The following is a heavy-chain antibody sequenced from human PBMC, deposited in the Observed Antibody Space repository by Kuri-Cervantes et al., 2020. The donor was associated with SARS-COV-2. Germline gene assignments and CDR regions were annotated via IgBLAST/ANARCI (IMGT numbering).Heavy chain of an antibody. CDR1: GFSFSDYY. Sequence: GGSLRLYCVASGFSFSDYYMSWIRQAPGKGLEWVSYISGSGGYTNYAYSVKGRFTISRDNAKNSVYLQMRSVRAEDTAVYYCARDLISVTAYFDFWGQGTQVTVSS. CDR2: ISGSGGYT. J-gene: IGHJ4*02. CDR3: ARDLISVTAYFDF. D-gene: IGHD2-21*02. V-gene: IGHV3-11*06.